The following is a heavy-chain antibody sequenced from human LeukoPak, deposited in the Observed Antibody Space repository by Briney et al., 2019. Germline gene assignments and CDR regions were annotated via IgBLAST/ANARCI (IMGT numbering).Heavy chain of an antibody. CDR1: GGSFSGYY. V-gene: IGHV4-34*01. CDR2: INHSGST. CDR3: ARCPYCSSTDWVGSCYSRAFDI. J-gene: IGHJ3*02. Sequence: PSETLSLTCAVYGGSFSGYYWSWIRQPPGKGLEWIGEINHSGSTNYNPSLKSRVTISVDTSKNQFSLKLSSVTAADTAVYYCARCPYCSSTDWVGSCYSRAFDIWGQGTMVTVSS. D-gene: IGHD2-2*01.